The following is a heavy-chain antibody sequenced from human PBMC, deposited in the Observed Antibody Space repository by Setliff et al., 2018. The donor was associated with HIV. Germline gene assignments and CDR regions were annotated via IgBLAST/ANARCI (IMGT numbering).Heavy chain of an antibody. CDR2: ISAYNGNT. CDR3: ARLPISMVRGVISYFDY. D-gene: IGHD3-10*01. V-gene: IGHV1-18*01. Sequence: ASVKVSCKASGYTFTIYDITWVRQAPGQGLEWMGWISAYNGNTNYAQKLQGRVTMTTDTSTSTAYMELRSLRSDDTAVYYCARLPISMVRGVISYFDYWGQGTLVTVSS. J-gene: IGHJ4*02. CDR1: GYTFTIYD.